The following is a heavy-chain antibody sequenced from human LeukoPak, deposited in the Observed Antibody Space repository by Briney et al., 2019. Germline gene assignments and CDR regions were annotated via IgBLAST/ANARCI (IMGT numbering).Heavy chain of an antibody. D-gene: IGHD2-2*01. CDR3: ARDWWRGHCGGTSCSPFDY. Sequence: QAGGSLRLSCAASGFTFSIYALHWVRQAPGKGLEWVAVISYDGRNEYYADSVKGRFAISRDNSKNTLYLQMNSLTDEDTAVYYCARDWWRGHCGGTSCSPFDYWGQGTLVTVSS. CDR2: ISYDGRNE. CDR1: GFTFSIYA. J-gene: IGHJ4*02. V-gene: IGHV3-30*09.